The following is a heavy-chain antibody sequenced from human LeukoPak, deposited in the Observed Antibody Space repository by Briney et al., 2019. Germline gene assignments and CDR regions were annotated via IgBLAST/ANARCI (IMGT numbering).Heavy chain of an antibody. D-gene: IGHD1-14*01. CDR1: GFTFSAYA. CDR2: ISEGYTRT. CDR3: AKKTPMPTGGPSNYFDY. Sequence: QAGGSLRLSCAASGFTFSAYAMNWVRQAPGKGLEWVSAISEGYTRTYYADSVKGRFTISRDDSENTLYLQMNSLRADDTAVYYCAKKTPMPTGGPSNYFDYWGQGTLVTVSS. J-gene: IGHJ4*02. V-gene: IGHV3-23*01.